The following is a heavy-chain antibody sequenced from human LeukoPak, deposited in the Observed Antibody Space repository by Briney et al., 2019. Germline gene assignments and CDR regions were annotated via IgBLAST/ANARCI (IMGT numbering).Heavy chain of an antibody. CDR2: ISGYNGNT. V-gene: IGHV1-18*01. CDR3: ARSVGATPYYFDY. D-gene: IGHD1-26*01. J-gene: IGHJ4*02. CDR1: GYTFTSYG. Sequence: ASVKVSCKASGYTFTSYGISWVRQAPGQGLEWMGWISGYNGNTNYAQKFQGRVTITADESTSTAYMELSSLRSEDTAVYYCARSVGATPYYFDYWGQGTLVTVSS.